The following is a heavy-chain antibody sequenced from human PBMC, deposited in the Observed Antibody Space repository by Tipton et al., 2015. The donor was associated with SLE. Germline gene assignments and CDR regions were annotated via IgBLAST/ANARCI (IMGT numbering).Heavy chain of an antibody. V-gene: IGHV3-23*01. Sequence: GSLRLSCAASGFTFSSYAMSWVRQAPGKGLEWVSTLGGSGDSTYYADSVKGRFTISRDNSKNTLYLQMNSLRAEDTAIFYCAKGGYSYGFDYWGQGTLVTVSS. CDR2: LGGSGDST. J-gene: IGHJ4*02. D-gene: IGHD5-18*01. CDR3: AKGGYSYGFDY. CDR1: GFTFSSYA.